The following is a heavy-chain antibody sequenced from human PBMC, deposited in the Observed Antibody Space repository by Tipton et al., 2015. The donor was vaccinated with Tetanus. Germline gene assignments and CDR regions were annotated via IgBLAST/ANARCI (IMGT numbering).Heavy chain of an antibody. D-gene: IGHD2-15*01. Sequence: AASGFIFSSYGIHWVRQAPGKGLEWVAVSWYDGTDQYYADSVKGRFTLSGDNSKNTLYLEMNSLRAEDTALYYCAREADCSGASFSSGDFGNWGQGTQVTVSS. V-gene: IGHV3-33*01. CDR2: SWYDGTDQ. J-gene: IGHJ4*02. CDR1: GFIFSSYG. CDR3: AREADCSGASFSSGDFGN.